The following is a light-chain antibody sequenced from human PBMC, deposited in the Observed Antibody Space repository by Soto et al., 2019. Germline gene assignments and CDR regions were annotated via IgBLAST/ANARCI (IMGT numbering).Light chain of an antibody. V-gene: IGLV6-57*02. J-gene: IGLJ3*02. CDR3: QSFDSSNQV. CDR1: SGSIASNY. CDR2: ENN. Sequence: NFMLTQPHSVSESPGKTVTISCTGSSGSIASNYVQWYQQRPGSAPTTVICENNQRPSGVPDRFSGSIDSSSNSASLTISGPKTEDEADYYCQSFDSSNQVFGGGTKLTVL.